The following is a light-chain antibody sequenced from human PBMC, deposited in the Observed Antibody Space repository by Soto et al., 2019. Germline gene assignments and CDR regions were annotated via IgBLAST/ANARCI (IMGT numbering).Light chain of an antibody. Sequence: QSVLTQPPSVSGAPGQRVTISCTGSSSNIGTGYHVHWYQQFPGRAPKLLIYGDNNRPSGVPDRFSGSKSGTSASLAITGLQAEDEAHYYCQSYDRILSVVFGGGTKLTVL. J-gene: IGLJ2*01. CDR3: QSYDRILSVV. CDR1: SSNIGTGYH. CDR2: GDN. V-gene: IGLV1-40*01.